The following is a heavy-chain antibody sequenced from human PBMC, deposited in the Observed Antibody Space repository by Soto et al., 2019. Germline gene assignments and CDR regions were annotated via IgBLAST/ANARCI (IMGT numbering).Heavy chain of an antibody. Sequence: ASVKVSCKASGYTFTSYGISWVRQAPGQGLEWMGWISAYNGNTNYAQKLQGRVTMTTDTSTSTAYMEVRSLRSDDTAVYYCARDVVVVAALNYYYYGMDVWGQGTTVTVSS. D-gene: IGHD2-15*01. CDR1: GYTFTSYG. CDR3: ARDVVVVAALNYYYYGMDV. J-gene: IGHJ6*02. V-gene: IGHV1-18*01. CDR2: ISAYNGNT.